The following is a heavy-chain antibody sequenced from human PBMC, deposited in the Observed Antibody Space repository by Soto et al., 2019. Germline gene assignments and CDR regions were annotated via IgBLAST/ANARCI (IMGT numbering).Heavy chain of an antibody. Sequence: EVPLLESGGGLVQPGGSLRLSCAASVFTFSSYAMSWVRQAPGKGLEWVSAISGSGSSTYYADSVKGRFTISRDNSKNTLSLQMNSLRAEDTAVYYCAKDVRGDYYGSGSYHNWFDPWGQGTLVTVSS. CDR2: ISGSGSST. V-gene: IGHV3-23*01. J-gene: IGHJ5*02. CDR3: AKDVRGDYYGSGSYHNWFDP. D-gene: IGHD3-10*01. CDR1: VFTFSSYA.